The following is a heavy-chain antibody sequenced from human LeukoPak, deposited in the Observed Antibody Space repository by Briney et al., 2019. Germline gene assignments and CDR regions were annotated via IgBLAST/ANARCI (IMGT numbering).Heavy chain of an antibody. J-gene: IGHJ4*02. D-gene: IGHD1-1*01. V-gene: IGHV3-30*03. CDR1: GFTFSSYG. CDR2: ISYDGSNK. CDR3: AVEYSWKPY. Sequence: GGSLRLSCAASGFTFSSYGMHWVRQAPGKGLEWVAVISYDGSNKYYADSVKGRFTISRDNSKNTLYLQMNSLRSEDTAVYYCAVEYSWKPYWGQGTLVTVSS.